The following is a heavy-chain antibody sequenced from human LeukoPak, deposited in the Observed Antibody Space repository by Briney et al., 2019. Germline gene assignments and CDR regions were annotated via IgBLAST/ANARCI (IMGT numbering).Heavy chain of an antibody. Sequence: GGSLRLSCAGSGFTVSSSYMSWVRQAPGKGLEWVSVLYSGGSIFYADSVKGRFTISRDISKNMLYLQMNSLRADDTAVYYCARGAISSWYEDWGQGTLVTVSS. CDR3: ARGAISSWYED. CDR2: LYSGGSI. J-gene: IGHJ4*02. D-gene: IGHD6-13*01. CDR1: GFTVSSSY. V-gene: IGHV3-66*01.